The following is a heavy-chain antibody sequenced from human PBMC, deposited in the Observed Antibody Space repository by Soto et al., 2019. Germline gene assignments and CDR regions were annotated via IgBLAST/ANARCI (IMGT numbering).Heavy chain of an antibody. Sequence: GESLKISCKTSGYSFTSYWIHWVRQMPGKELEWMGSIYPGNSDTKYSPSFQGQVTISADKSITTAYLQWSSLKASDTAMYYCARTSAAGKYYYGMDVWGQGTTVTVSS. CDR1: GYSFTSYW. CDR3: ARTSAAGKYYYGMDV. J-gene: IGHJ6*02. V-gene: IGHV5-51*01. CDR2: IYPGNSDT. D-gene: IGHD6-13*01.